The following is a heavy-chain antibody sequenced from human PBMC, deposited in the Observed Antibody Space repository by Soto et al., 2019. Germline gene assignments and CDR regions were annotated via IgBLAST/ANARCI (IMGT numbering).Heavy chain of an antibody. J-gene: IGHJ4*02. D-gene: IGHD2-15*01. Sequence: GGSLRLSCSASGFTFSSYAMHWVRQAPGKGLEYVSAISSNGGSTYYADSVKGRFTISRDNSKNTLYLQMSSLRAEDTAVYYCVKDSDCSGGSCYSRDRNFDYWGQGTLVTVSS. CDR3: VKDSDCSGGSCYSRDRNFDY. CDR1: GFTFSSYA. V-gene: IGHV3-64D*08. CDR2: ISSNGGST.